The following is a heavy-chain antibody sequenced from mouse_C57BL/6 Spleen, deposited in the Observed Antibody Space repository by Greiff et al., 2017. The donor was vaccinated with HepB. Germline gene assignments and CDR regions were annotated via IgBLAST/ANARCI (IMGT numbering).Heavy chain of an antibody. D-gene: IGHD3-2*02. CDR1: GYAFSSSW. CDR3: ARAPDSSGYVGVDY. Sequence: VKLMESGPELVKPGASVKISCKASGYAFSSSWMNWVKQRPGKGLEWIGRIYPGDGDTNYNGKFKGKATLTADKSSSTAYMQLSSLTSEDSAVYFCARAPDSSGYVGVDYWGQGTSVTVSS. V-gene: IGHV1-82*01. J-gene: IGHJ4*01. CDR2: IYPGDGDT.